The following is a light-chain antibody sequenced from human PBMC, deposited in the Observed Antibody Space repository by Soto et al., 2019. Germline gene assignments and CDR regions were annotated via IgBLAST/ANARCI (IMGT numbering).Light chain of an antibody. CDR3: CSYAGSSSYV. J-gene: IGLJ1*01. V-gene: IGLV2-23*01. CDR2: EGS. CDR1: SSDVGTYNL. Sequence: QSALTQPASVSGSPGQSITISCTGTSSDVGTYNLVSWYQQHPGKAPKVMMYEGSKRPSGVSNRFSGSKSGNTASLTISGLQAEDEADYYCCSYAGSSSYVFGTGTKLTVL.